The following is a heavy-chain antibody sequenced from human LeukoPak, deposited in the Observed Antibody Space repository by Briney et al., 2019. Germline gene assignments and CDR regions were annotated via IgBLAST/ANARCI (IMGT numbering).Heavy chain of an antibody. J-gene: IGHJ3*02. CDR3: ARDHHDAFDI. CDR2: ISYDGSNK. Sequence: SGGSLRLSCAASGFTFSSYAMHWVRQAPGKGLEWVAVISYDGSNKYYADSVKGRFTISRDNSKNTLYLQMNSLRAEVTAVYYCARDHHDAFDIWGQGTMVTVSS. CDR1: GFTFSSYA. V-gene: IGHV3-30-3*01.